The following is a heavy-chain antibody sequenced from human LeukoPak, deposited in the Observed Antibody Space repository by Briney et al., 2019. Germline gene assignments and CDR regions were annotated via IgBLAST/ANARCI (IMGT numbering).Heavy chain of an antibody. Sequence: GGSLRLSCAASGFTFSSYWMSWVRQAPGKGLEWVANIKQDGSEKYYVDSVKGRFTISTDNAKNSLYLQMNSLRAEDTAVYYCERGGPYCSGGSCAVRYWGQGTLVTVSS. CDR1: GFTFSSYW. D-gene: IGHD2-15*01. CDR3: ERGGPYCSGGSCAVRY. J-gene: IGHJ4*02. V-gene: IGHV3-7*03. CDR2: IKQDGSEK.